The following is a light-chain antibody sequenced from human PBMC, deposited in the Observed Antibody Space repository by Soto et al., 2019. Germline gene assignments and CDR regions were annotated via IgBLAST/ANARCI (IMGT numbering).Light chain of an antibody. CDR1: QYISSY. CDR3: QQSYSRPLT. J-gene: IGKJ3*01. V-gene: IGKV1-39*01. Sequence: IQMTQSPSSLSASVGDRVTITCGASQYISSYVNWYQQKPGKAPKILIYGASDLQRGVPSRFSGSGSGTDFTLTINSLQPEDFATYSCQQSYSRPLTFGPGTKLDIK. CDR2: GAS.